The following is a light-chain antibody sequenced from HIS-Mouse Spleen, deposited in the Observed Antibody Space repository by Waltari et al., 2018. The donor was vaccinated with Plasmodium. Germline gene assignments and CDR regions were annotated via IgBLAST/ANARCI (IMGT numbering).Light chain of an antibody. CDR1: QSVSSSY. CDR2: GAS. Sequence: EIVMTQYPATLSLSAGERPTLSCRASQSVSSSYVSWYQQKPGQAPRLLIYGASTRATGIPARFSGSGSGTDFTLTISSLQPEDFAVYYCQQDYNLPYTFGQGTKLEIK. V-gene: IGKV3D-7*01. J-gene: IGKJ2*01. CDR3: QQDYNLPYT.